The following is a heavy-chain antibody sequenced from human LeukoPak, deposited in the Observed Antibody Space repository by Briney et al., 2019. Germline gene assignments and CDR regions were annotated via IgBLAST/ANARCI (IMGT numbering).Heavy chain of an antibody. J-gene: IGHJ4*02. D-gene: IGHD6-19*01. CDR1: GFTVSSNY. Sequence: GGSLRLSCAASGFTVSSNYMSWVRQAPGKGLEWVSVIYSGGSTYYADSVKGRFTISRDNSKNTLYLQMNSLRAEDTAVYYCARENSSGWFYFDYWGQGTLVTVSS. V-gene: IGHV3-53*01. CDR2: IYSGGST. CDR3: ARENSSGWFYFDY.